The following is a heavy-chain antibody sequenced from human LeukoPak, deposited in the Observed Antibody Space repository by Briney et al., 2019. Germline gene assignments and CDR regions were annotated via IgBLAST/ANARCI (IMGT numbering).Heavy chain of an antibody. CDR2: IIPIFGTA. D-gene: IGHD3-10*01. CDR3: AREVYGSGSLPRVAFDP. CDR1: GGTFSTSA. V-gene: IGHV1-69*06. Sequence: GASVKVSCKASGGTFSTSAISWVRQAPGQGLEWVGGIIPIFGTANYAQNFQGRLTITADKSTSTANMELSSLRSEDTAVYYCAREVYGSGSLPRVAFDPWGQGTLVTVSS. J-gene: IGHJ5*02.